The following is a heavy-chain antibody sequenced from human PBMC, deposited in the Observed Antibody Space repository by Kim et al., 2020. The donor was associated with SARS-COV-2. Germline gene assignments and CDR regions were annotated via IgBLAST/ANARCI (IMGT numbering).Heavy chain of an antibody. CDR1: GGSISSYY. V-gene: IGHV4-59*01. J-gene: IGHJ5*02. CDR2: IYYSGST. Sequence: SETLSLTCTVSGGSISSYYWSWIRQPPGKGLEWIGYIYYSGSTNYNPSLKSRVTISVDTSKNQFSLKLSSVTAADTAVYYCAEGSSSHWFDPWGQGTLVTVSS. CDR3: AEGSSSHWFDP. D-gene: IGHD6-6*01.